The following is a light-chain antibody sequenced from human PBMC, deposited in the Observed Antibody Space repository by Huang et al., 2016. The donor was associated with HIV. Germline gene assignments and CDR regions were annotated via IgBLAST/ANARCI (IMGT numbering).Light chain of an antibody. CDR2: WAS. CDR1: QSVLYSSNNKNY. V-gene: IGKV4-1*01. Sequence: DIVMTQSPDSLAVSLGERATINCKSSQSVLYSSNNKNYLAWYQQKPGQPPKLLIYWASTRESGVPDRVSGSGSGTDFTLTISSLQAEDVAVYYCQQYYSTPQGTFGQGTKLEIK. CDR3: QQYYSTPQGT. J-gene: IGKJ2*02.